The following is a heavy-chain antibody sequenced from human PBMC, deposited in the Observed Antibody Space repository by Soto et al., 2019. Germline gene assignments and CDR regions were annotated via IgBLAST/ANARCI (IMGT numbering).Heavy chain of an antibody. CDR1: GGTFSSYA. V-gene: IGHV1-69*13. J-gene: IGHJ4*02. D-gene: IGHD6-13*01. CDR2: IIPIFGTA. CDR3: ARGREYSSSWYVIDY. Sequence: GASVKVSCKASGGTFSSYAISWVLQAPGQGLEWMGGIIPIFGTANYAQKFQGRVTITADESTSTAYMELSSLRSEDTAVYYCARGREYSSSWYVIDYWGQGTLVTVSS.